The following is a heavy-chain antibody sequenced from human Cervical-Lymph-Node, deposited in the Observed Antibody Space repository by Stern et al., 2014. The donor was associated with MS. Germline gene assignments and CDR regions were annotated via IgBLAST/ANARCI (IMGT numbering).Heavy chain of an antibody. J-gene: IGHJ4*02. V-gene: IGHV3-53*01. D-gene: IGHD1-1*01. Sequence: VKLVESGGGVLQPGGSLRLSCTASGFTVSRDYMTWVRQAPGKGLEWVSLITNVGSTFYTDSVKGRFTISRDDSKNTVYLHMTSLRAEDTAMYYCARDTSSPERSDWWGQGTLVTVSS. CDR3: ARDTSSPERSDW. CDR2: ITNVGST. CDR1: GFTVSRDY.